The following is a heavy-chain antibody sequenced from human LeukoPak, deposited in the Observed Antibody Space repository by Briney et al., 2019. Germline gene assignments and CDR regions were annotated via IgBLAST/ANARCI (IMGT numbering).Heavy chain of an antibody. CDR3: AKKVGMGYFDY. Sequence: GGSLRLSCAASGFTFDDYGMSWVRQAPGKGLEWVSGINWNGGSTGYADSVKGRFTISRDNAKNSLYLQMNSLRAEDTALYYCAKKVGMGYFDYWGQGTLVTVSS. V-gene: IGHV3-20*04. J-gene: IGHJ4*02. D-gene: IGHD2-21*01. CDR1: GFTFDDYG. CDR2: INWNGGST.